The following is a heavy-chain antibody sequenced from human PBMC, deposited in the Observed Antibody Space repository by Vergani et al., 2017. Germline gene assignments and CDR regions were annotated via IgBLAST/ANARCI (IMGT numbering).Heavy chain of an antibody. D-gene: IGHD6-13*01. CDR2: INAYNGNT. J-gene: IGHJ4*02. CDR3: ARSARSSWSAHVDY. CDR1: GYTFTSYG. Sequence: VQLVQSGAEVKKPGESLRISCKASGYTFTSYGISWVRQAPGQGLEWMGWINAYNGNTNYAQKLQGRVTMTTDTSTSTAYMELRSLRSDDTAVYYCARSARSSWSAHVDYWGQGTLVTVSS. V-gene: IGHV1-18*01.